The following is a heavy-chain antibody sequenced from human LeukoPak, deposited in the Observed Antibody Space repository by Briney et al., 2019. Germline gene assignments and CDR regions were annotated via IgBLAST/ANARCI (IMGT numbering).Heavy chain of an antibody. D-gene: IGHD3-10*01. V-gene: IGHV1-18*01. CDR1: GYTFTSYG. CDR3: ARESPVTMVRGVISGGYYYGMDV. CDR2: ISAYNGNT. Sequence: GASVKVSCKASGYTFTSYGISWVRQAPGQGLEWMGWISAYNGNTNYAQKLQGRVTMTTDTSTSTAYMELRSLRSDDTAVYYCARESPVTMVRGVISGGYYYGMDVWGQGTTVTVSS. J-gene: IGHJ6*02.